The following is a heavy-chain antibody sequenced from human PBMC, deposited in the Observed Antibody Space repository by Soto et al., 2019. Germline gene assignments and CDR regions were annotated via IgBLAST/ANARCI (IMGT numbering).Heavy chain of an antibody. D-gene: IGHD6-6*01. J-gene: IGHJ4*02. CDR2: IVVGSGNT. Sequence: GASVKVSCKASGFTFTISAVQWVRQARGQRLEWIGWIVVGSGNTNYAQKFQERVTITRDMSTSTAYMELSSLRSEDTAVYYCAAQEGIAAQPDYFDYWGQGTLVTVSS. CDR1: GFTFTISA. V-gene: IGHV1-58*01. CDR3: AAQEGIAAQPDYFDY.